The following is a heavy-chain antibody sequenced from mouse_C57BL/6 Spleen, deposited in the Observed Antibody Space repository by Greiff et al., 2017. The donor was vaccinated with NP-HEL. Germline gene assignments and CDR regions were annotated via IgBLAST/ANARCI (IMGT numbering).Heavy chain of an antibody. D-gene: IGHD2-3*01. V-gene: IGHV1-55*01. J-gene: IGHJ1*03. CDR3: ARRDDGYWSFDV. CDR2: IYPGSGST. CDR1: GYTFTSYW. Sequence: QVHVKQPGAELVKPGASVKMSCKASGYTFTSYWITWVKQRPGQGLEWIGDIYPGSGSTNYNEKFKSKATLTVDTSSSTAYMQLSSLTSEDSAVYYCARRDDGYWSFDVWGTGTTVTVSS.